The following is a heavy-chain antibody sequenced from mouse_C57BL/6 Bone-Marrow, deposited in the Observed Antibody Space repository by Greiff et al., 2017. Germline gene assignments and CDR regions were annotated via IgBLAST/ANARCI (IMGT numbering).Heavy chain of an antibody. CDR1: GFTFSSYG. D-gene: IGHD1-1*01. CDR2: ISSGGSYT. CDR3: ARQRLRAWFGY. Sequence: EVKVVESGGDLVKPGGSLKLSCAASGFTFSSYGMSWVRQTPDKRLEWVATISSGGSYTYYPDSVKGRFTISRDNAKNTLYLQMRSLKSEDTAMYYGARQRLRAWFGYWGQGTLVTVSA. V-gene: IGHV5-6*01. J-gene: IGHJ3*01.